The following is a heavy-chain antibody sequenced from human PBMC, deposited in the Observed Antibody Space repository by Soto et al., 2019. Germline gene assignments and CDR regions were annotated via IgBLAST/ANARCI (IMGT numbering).Heavy chain of an antibody. D-gene: IGHD3-22*01. CDR3: ARLQYYYDSSGYYNY. V-gene: IGHV3-53*01. J-gene: IGHJ4*02. CDR1: GFTVSSNY. Sequence: GGSLRLSCAASGFTVSSNYMSWVRQAPGKGLEWVSVIYSGGSTYYADSVKGRFTISRDNSKNTLYLQMNSLRAEDTAVYYCARLQYYYDSSGYYNYWGQGTLVTVSS. CDR2: IYSGGST.